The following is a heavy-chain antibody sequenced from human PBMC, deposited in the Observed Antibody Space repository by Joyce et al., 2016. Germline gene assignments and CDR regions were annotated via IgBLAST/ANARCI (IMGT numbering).Heavy chain of an antibody. J-gene: IGHJ6*03. CDR2: IHYSGST. CDR3: TTARGCTGGSCYSNFYYYYMDV. D-gene: IGHD2-15*01. V-gene: IGHV4-59*01. Sequence: QVQLQESGPGLVRSSATLSLTCPVSGGSISTYYWVWIRQPPGKVLEWIGYIHYSGSTNYHPSLKSRVTIAIVTSKNQFSLKLNSVTAADTAVYYCTTARGCTGGSCYSNFYYYYMDVWGKGTTVTVSS. CDR1: GGSISTYY.